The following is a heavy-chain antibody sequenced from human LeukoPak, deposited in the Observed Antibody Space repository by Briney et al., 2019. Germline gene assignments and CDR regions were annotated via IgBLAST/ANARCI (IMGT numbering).Heavy chain of an antibody. CDR3: ARRGRTYHYFDY. D-gene: IGHD2-15*01. CDR2: IYYLGRT. Sequence: SETLSLTCTVSGGSISSGTYYWGWIRQPPGKGLDWIGSIYYLGRTYYNPSLKSRVIMAVDTTKNQFSLKLSSVIAADTAIYYCARRGRTYHYFDYWGQGGLVTVSS. CDR1: GGSISSGTYY. J-gene: IGHJ4*02. V-gene: IGHV4-39*01.